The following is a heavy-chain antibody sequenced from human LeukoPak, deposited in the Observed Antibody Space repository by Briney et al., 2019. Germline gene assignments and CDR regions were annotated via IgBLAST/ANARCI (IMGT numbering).Heavy chain of an antibody. CDR2: IIPILGIA. Sequence: SVKVSCKASGGTFSSYTISWVRQAPGQGLEWMGRIIPILGIANYAQKFQGRVTITADKSTSTAYTELSSLRSEDTAVYYCARDRSGYAFDIWGQGTMVTVSS. CDR1: GGTFSSYT. D-gene: IGHD6-19*01. V-gene: IGHV1-69*04. J-gene: IGHJ3*02. CDR3: ARDRSGYAFDI.